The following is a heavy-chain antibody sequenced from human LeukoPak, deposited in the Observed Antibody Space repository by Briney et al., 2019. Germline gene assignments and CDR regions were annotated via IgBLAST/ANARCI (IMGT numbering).Heavy chain of an antibody. CDR3: ARVRKYSGYVDY. J-gene: IGHJ4*02. V-gene: IGHV1-8*01. CDR1: GYTFTSYD. D-gene: IGHD5-12*01. Sequence: ASVKVSCKASGYTFTSYDINWVRQATGQGLEWMGWMNPNSGNTGYAQKFQGRGTMTRNTSISTAYMELSSLRSEDTAVYYCARVRKYSGYVDYWGQGTLVTVSS. CDR2: MNPNSGNT.